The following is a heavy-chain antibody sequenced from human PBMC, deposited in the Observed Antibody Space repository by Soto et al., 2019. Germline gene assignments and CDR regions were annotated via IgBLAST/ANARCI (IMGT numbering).Heavy chain of an antibody. Sequence: SETLSLTCTVSGGSISSYYWSWIRQPPGKGLEWIGYIYYSGSTNYNPSLKSRVTISVDTSKNQFSLKLSSVTAADTAVYYCARGLRFLEWLPYNWFDPWGQGTLVTVSS. CDR3: ARGLRFLEWLPYNWFDP. CDR1: GGSISSYY. V-gene: IGHV4-59*08. D-gene: IGHD3-3*01. CDR2: IYYSGST. J-gene: IGHJ5*02.